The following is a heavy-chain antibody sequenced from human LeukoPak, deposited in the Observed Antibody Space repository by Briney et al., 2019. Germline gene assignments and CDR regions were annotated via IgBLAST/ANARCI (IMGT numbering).Heavy chain of an antibody. CDR1: GGAFATYA. CDR2: IIPIYGIS. Sequence: SVKVSCKASGGAFATYAISWVRQAPGQGLEWMGGIIPIYGISNYAQKFQGRVTISADESTNTAYMELSSLRSEDTAVYYCARTTAAGAYFYMDVWGKGTTVTVSS. D-gene: IGHD6-13*01. CDR3: ARTTAAGAYFYMDV. J-gene: IGHJ6*03. V-gene: IGHV1-69*13.